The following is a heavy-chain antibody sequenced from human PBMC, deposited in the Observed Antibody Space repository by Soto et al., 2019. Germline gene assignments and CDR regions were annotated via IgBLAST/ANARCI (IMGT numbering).Heavy chain of an antibody. CDR3: ARGPPRDDRSPYDAFDI. Sequence: SLKVSCKASGGTISSYAISWGRQDTGQGLEWMGGIIPSFGTANYAQKSQGRVTITADESTSTAYMELSSLRSEDTAVYYCARGPPRDDRSPYDAFDIWGEGTMVTVSS. CDR1: GGTISSYA. J-gene: IGHJ3*02. CDR2: IIPSFGTA. V-gene: IGHV1-69*13.